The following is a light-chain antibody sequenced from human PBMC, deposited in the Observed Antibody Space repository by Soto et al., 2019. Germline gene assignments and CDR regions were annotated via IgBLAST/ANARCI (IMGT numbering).Light chain of an antibody. CDR1: QSVTSW. V-gene: IGKV1-5*03. J-gene: IGKJ2*01. Sequence: DIQMTQSPSTLSASVGDRVTITCRASQSVTSWLAWYQQKPGKAPKLLIYKASTLESGVPSRFSGSGSGTQFTLTISSLQPDDFATYYCQQYHSYLYTFGQGTKLEI. CDR3: QQYHSYLYT. CDR2: KAS.